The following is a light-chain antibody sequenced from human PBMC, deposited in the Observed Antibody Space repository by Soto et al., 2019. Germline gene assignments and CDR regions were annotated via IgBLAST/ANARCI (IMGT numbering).Light chain of an antibody. Sequence: EIVLTQSPGTLSPSPGERATLSCRASQSVSSSYLAWYQHKPGQAPRLLIYGASRRATGIPERFRGTGSGTDFTLTISRLEPDDFAVYYCQYYGSSSWTFGQGTKVDI. CDR1: QSVSSSY. CDR2: GAS. J-gene: IGKJ1*01. CDR3: QYYGSSSWT. V-gene: IGKV3-20*01.